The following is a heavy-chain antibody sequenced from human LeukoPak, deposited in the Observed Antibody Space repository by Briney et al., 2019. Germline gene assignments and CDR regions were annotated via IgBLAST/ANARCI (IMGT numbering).Heavy chain of an antibody. CDR2: ISGSGDST. D-gene: IGHD2-2*01. J-gene: IGHJ4*02. Sequence: GGSLRLSCVASGFTFSSSWMHWVRQAPGKGLEWVSGISGSGDSTYYVDSVKGRFTISRDNSKSTLYLHMNSLRAEDTAIYYCAKQRSEVPVAASNYWGQGTLVTVSS. CDR3: AKQRSEVPVAASNY. V-gene: IGHV3-23*01. CDR1: GFTFSSSW.